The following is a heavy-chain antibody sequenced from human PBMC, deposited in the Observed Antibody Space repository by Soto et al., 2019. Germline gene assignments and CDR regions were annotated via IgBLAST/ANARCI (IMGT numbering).Heavy chain of an antibody. CDR3: ARASSYGDYGDYSYGMDV. D-gene: IGHD4-17*01. J-gene: IGHJ6*02. CDR1: GFTFSSYG. V-gene: IGHV3-33*01. CDR2: IWYDGSNK. Sequence: QVQLVDSGGGVVQPGRSLRLSCAASGFTFSSYGMHWVRQAPGKGLEWVAIIWYDGSNKYYADSVKGRFTISRDNFNITLYLQKNCLRAEETAVYYWARASSYGDYGDYSYGMDVWGQGTMVAVSS.